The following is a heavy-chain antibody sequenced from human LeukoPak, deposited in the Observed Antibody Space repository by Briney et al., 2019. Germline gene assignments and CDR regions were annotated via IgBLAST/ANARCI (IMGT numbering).Heavy chain of an antibody. CDR2: ISSSSSYI. Sequence: GGSLRLSCAASGFTFSSYSMNWVRQAPGKGLEWVSSISSSSSYIYYADSVKGRFTISRDNAKNSLYLQMNSLRAEDTAVYYCASSVEVWGFGDPYGLDYWGEGTLVTFSS. J-gene: IGHJ4*02. D-gene: IGHD3-10*01. CDR3: ASSVEVWGFGDPYGLDY. V-gene: IGHV3-21*01. CDR1: GFTFSSYS.